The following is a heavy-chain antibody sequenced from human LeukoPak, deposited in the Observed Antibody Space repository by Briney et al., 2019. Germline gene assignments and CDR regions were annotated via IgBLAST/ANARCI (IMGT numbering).Heavy chain of an antibody. V-gene: IGHV4-39*01. J-gene: IGHJ3*02. D-gene: IGHD1-26*01. CDR3: ARQSTTTASDDAFDI. CDR1: GGSISSSSYY. Sequence: PETLSLTCTVSGGSISSSSYYWGWIRQPPGKGLEWIGSIYYSGSTYYNPSLKSRVTISLDTSKNQFSLKLSSVTAADTAVYYCARQSTTTASDDAFDIWGQGTMVTVSS. CDR2: IYYSGST.